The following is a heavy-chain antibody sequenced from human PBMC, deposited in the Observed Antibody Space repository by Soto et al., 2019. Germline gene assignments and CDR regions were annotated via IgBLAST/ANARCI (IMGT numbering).Heavy chain of an antibody. CDR1: GGSISSSSHY. V-gene: IGHV4-39*01. CDR2: IYYSGST. D-gene: IGHD2-15*01. Sequence: QLQLQESGPGLVKPSETLSLTCTVSGGSISSSSHYWGLIRQPPGKGLEWIGSIYYSGSTYYNPSFKSRVTISVDTSKNQFFLKLSSVTAADTAVYYCASLYCSGGSCYPYYYGMDVWGQGTTVTVSS. J-gene: IGHJ6*02. CDR3: ASLYCSGGSCYPYYYGMDV.